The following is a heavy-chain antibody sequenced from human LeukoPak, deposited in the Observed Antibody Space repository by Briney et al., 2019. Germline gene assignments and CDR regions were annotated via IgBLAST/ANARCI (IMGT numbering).Heavy chain of an antibody. Sequence: RPSETLSLTCAVYGGSFSNYYWSWIRQPPGKGLEWIGEINDSGRINYNPSLMSRVTVSVDTSKNQFSLRLTSVTATDTAVYYCARCWNYGRNYYIDVWGNGATASVSS. D-gene: IGHD1-7*01. CDR3: ARCWNYGRNYYIDV. J-gene: IGHJ6*03. V-gene: IGHV4-34*01. CDR1: GGSFSNYY. CDR2: INDSGRI.